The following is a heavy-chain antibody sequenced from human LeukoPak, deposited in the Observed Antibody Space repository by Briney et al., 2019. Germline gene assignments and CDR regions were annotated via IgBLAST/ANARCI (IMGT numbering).Heavy chain of an antibody. V-gene: IGHV4-59*12. CDR3: ARGIGYYDSSGYSDY. CDR2: IYYSGTT. Sequence: SETLSLTCTVSGGSISSYYWSWIRQPPGKGLEWIGYIYYSGTTNYNPSLKSRVTISVDTSKNQFSLKLSSVTAADTAVYYCARGIGYYDSSGYSDYWGQGTLVTVSS. D-gene: IGHD3-22*01. CDR1: GGSISSYY. J-gene: IGHJ4*02.